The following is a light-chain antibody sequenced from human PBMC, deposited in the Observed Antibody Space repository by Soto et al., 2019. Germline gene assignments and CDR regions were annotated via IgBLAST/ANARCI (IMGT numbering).Light chain of an antibody. CDR1: RSDIGSYNS. J-gene: IGLJ3*02. CDR3: FSYAGDSTWV. CDR2: EVT. Sequence: QSALTQPASVSGSPGESITISCTGNRSDIGSYNSIAWYQQHPGKAPRVMIFEVTKRPSGISNRFSGSKSGSTASLTISGLQSDDEADYFCFSYAGDSTWVFGGGTKLTVL. V-gene: IGLV2-23*02.